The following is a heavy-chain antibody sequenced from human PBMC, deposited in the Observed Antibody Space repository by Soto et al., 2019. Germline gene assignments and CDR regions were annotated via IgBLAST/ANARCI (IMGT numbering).Heavy chain of an antibody. Sequence: QVQLVQSGPEVKKPGASVKVSCKTSGYTFTSFGISWVRQAPGQGLEWMGWITTDKGKTNYAQKFQGRVTMTTDTSTSTAYMKLRSLRSDDTAVYYCATRSPAFDYWGQGPLVTVSS. CDR2: ITTDKGKT. CDR3: ATRSPAFDY. J-gene: IGHJ4*02. CDR1: GYTFTSFG. V-gene: IGHV1-18*01.